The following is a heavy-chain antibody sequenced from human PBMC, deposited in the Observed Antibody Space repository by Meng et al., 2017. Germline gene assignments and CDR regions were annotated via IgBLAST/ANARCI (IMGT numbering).Heavy chain of an antibody. V-gene: IGHV1-69*06. Sequence: VQGGAWGAEVKTPGAAVTASCKSSGGTISSYASSWVRRAPGRELEGMGGIIPSFGTESYGKKFKGRVTITEDKSTSKAYMELSSMRSEDTAVYYCASDWPDYYDSSGYPYWGQGTLVTVSS. CDR3: ASDWPDYYDSSGYPY. CDR1: GGTISSYA. J-gene: IGHJ4*02. CDR2: IIPSFGTE. D-gene: IGHD3-22*01.